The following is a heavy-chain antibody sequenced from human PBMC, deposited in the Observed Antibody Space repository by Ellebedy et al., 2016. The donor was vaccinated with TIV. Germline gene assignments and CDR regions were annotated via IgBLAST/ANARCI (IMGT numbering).Heavy chain of an antibody. Sequence: SETLSLTCSVSGGSISGSSYYWAWIRQPPGKGLEWIGSVYYSGLTYYNPSLEGRVTISIDTSQNHFSLKMNSVTAADTAVYYFSRQGDFYASGNFPYFDSWGHGTVVTVS. J-gene: IGHJ4*01. CDR3: SRQGDFYASGNFPYFDS. CDR1: GGSISGSSYY. D-gene: IGHD2/OR15-2a*01. V-gene: IGHV4-39*01. CDR2: VYYSGLT.